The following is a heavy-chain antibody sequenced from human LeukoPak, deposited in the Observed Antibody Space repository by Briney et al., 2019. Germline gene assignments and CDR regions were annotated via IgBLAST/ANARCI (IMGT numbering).Heavy chain of an antibody. CDR1: GASISSGGSY. Sequence: SETLSLTCTVSGASISSGGSYWSWIRQHPGKGLEWIVYISYSGSPYYNPSLKSRVTISVDTSRNQFSLKLSSVTAADTAVYYCARGPHCSSTSCYSEYFHHWGQGTLVTVSS. CDR3: ARGPHCSSTSCYSEYFHH. CDR2: ISYSGSP. J-gene: IGHJ1*01. D-gene: IGHD2-2*01. V-gene: IGHV4-31*03.